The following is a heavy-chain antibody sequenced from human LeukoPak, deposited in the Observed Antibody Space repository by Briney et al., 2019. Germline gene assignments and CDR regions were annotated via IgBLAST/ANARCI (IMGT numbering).Heavy chain of an antibody. J-gene: IGHJ4*02. CDR3: ARGQTVPGAQHYFDF. CDR1: GFTFRDYG. V-gene: IGHV3-49*04. Sequence: GGSLRLSCLTSGFTFRDYGLGWVRRAPGMGLEWVSFTRSRIYGGAPEYAASVRGRFSVSRDDSESIAYLQMNNLKSEDTAVYFCARGQTVPGAQHYFDFWSPGTLVTVSS. CDR2: TRSRIYGGAP. D-gene: IGHD2-21*02.